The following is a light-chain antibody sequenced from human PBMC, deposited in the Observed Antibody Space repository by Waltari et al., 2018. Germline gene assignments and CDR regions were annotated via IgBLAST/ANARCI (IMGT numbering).Light chain of an antibody. J-gene: IGLJ3*02. V-gene: IGLV7-46*01. CDR1: TGPVTNDHF. CDR3: LLSYAGARV. Sequence: QAVVTQEPSLTVSPGGTGTLTCGSSTGPVTNDHFPYWFQQKPGQAPRALIYDGINRQSCTPARFSASLVGGKAALTLSGAQPEDETVYYCLLSYAGARVFGGGTKLTVL. CDR2: DGI.